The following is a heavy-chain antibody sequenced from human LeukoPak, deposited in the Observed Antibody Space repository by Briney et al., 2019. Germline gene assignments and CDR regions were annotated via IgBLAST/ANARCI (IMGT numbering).Heavy chain of an antibody. D-gene: IGHD2-15*01. J-gene: IGHJ6*02. CDR1: GYSFSSDW. Sequence: GESLKISCKASGYSFSSDWIAGVRQMPGRGLEWMGIIFPIDSETTYSPSFQGQVTISADKSISTAYLQWSSLKASDTAMYYCTRGCSGGSCSRDAMDVWGQGTMVTVSS. CDR3: TRGCSGGSCSRDAMDV. CDR2: IFPIDSET. V-gene: IGHV5-51*01.